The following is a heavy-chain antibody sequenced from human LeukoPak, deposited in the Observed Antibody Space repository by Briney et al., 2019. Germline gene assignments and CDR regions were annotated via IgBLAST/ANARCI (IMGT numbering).Heavy chain of an antibody. V-gene: IGHV3-7*01. J-gene: IGHJ4*02. CDR3: GRVGRDSKYGYFDF. D-gene: IGHD3-16*01. Sequence: PGGSLRLSCAASGFTFSSYWMSWARQAPGKGLEWVANIKQDEGEKYYMDSVKGRFTISRDNAKNSLSLQMSSLRAEDTAVYYWGRVGRDSKYGYFDFWGQGTLVTVPS. CDR1: GFTFSSYW. CDR2: IKQDEGEK.